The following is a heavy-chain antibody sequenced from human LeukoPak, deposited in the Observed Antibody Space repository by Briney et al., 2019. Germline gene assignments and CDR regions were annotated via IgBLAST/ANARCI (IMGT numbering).Heavy chain of an antibody. V-gene: IGHV1-18*01. D-gene: IGHD3-22*01. CDR1: GYTFTSYG. CDR2: ISAYNGNT. J-gene: IGHJ5*02. CDR3: ARNLRYYDSSGYLSP. Sequence: ASVKVSCKASGYTFTSYGISWVRQAPGQGLEWMGWISAYNGNTNYAQKLQGRVTMTTDTSTCTAYMELRSLRSDDTAVYYCARNLRYYDSSGYLSPWGQGTLVTVSS.